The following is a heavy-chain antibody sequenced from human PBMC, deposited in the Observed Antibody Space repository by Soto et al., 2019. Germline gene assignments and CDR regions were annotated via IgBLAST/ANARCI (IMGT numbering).Heavy chain of an antibody. V-gene: IGHV1-18*01. Sequence: VQLVQAGAGVKKPGASVKVSCKASCYTFTRYGISWVRQAPGQGLEWMGWISAYNGNTNYAQKLQGRVTMTTDTSTSTAYMELRSLRSDDTAVYYCAISPPGRFLFDYWGQGTLVTVSS. J-gene: IGHJ4*02. D-gene: IGHD2-2*01. CDR3: AISPPGRFLFDY. CDR1: CYTFTRYG. CDR2: ISAYNGNT.